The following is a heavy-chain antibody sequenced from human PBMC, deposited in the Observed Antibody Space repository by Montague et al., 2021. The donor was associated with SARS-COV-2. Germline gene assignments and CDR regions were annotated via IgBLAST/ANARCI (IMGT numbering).Heavy chain of an antibody. V-gene: IGHV4-30-2*01. Sequence: TLSLTCAVSGGSISSGGYSWSWIRQPPGKGLEWIGYIYHSGSTYYNPSLKSRVTISLDSPKNQFSLNLTSVTAADTAVYYCARGSMVRGGKVYYGVDVWGQGTTVTVSS. J-gene: IGHJ6*02. CDR3: ARGSMVRGGKVYYGVDV. D-gene: IGHD3-10*01. CDR1: GGSISSGGYS. CDR2: IYHSGST.